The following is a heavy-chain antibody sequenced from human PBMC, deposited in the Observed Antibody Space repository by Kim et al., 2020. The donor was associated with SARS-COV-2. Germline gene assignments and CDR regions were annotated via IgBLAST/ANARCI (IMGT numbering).Heavy chain of an antibody. J-gene: IGHJ4*02. D-gene: IGHD4-17*01. V-gene: IGHV3-23*01. CDR1: GFTFSSFA. CDR3: ANGKTAVTTFYFDY. Sequence: GGSLRLSCAASGFTFSSFAMTWVRQAPGKGLEWVSGISGSGGSTYYADSVKGRFTISRDNSKNTLYLQMNSLRAEDTAIYYCANGKTAVTTFYFDYWGQGTLVTVSS. CDR2: ISGSGGST.